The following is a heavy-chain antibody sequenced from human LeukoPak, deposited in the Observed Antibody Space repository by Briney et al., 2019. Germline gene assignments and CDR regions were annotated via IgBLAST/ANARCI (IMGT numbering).Heavy chain of an antibody. D-gene: IGHD6-19*01. CDR2: INHSGST. CDR3: ACRIAVAGTNWFDP. J-gene: IGHJ5*02. V-gene: IGHV4-34*01. Sequence: PSETLSLTCAVYGGSFSGYYWSWIRQPPGKRLEWIGEINHSGSTNYNPSLKSRVTISVDTSKNQFSLKLSSVTAADTAVYYCACRIAVAGTNWFDPWGQGTLVTVSS. CDR1: GGSFSGYY.